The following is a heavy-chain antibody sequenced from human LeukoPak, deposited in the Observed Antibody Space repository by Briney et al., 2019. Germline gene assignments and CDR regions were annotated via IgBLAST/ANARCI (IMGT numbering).Heavy chain of an antibody. CDR2: ISVSGGSK. Sequence: GGSLRLSRAASGFTFSSYAMSWVRQAPGKGLEWVSAISVSGGSKYYADSVKGRFTISRDNSKHTLYLQMNSLRAEDTAVYYCAKVPPDNRSGPHFDYWGQGTLVTVSS. CDR3: AKVPPDNRSGPHFDY. CDR1: GFTFSSYA. D-gene: IGHD1-14*01. V-gene: IGHV3-23*01. J-gene: IGHJ4*02.